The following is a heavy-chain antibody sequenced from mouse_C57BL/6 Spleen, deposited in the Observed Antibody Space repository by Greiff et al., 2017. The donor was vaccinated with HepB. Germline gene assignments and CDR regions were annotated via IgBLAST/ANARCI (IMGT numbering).Heavy chain of an antibody. CDR1: GFNIKDDY. D-gene: IGHD2-4*01. CDR2: IDPENGDT. V-gene: IGHV14-4*01. CDR3: TTGGLRFAY. J-gene: IGHJ3*01. Sequence: DVQLQESGAELVRPGASVKLSCTASGFNIKDDYMHWVKQRPEQGLEWIGWIDPENGDTEYASKFQGKATITADTSSNTAYLQLSSLTSEDTAVYYCTTGGLRFAYWGQGTLVTVSA.